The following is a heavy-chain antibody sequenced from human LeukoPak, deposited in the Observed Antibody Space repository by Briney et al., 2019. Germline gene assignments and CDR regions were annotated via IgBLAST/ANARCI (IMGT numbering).Heavy chain of an antibody. CDR3: ARGSVLRFLEWLLPPFD. J-gene: IGHJ4*02. CDR1: GGSISSYY. Sequence: PSETLSLTCTVSGGSISSYYWSWIRQPPGKGLEWIGSIYYSGSTYYNPSLKSRVTISVDTSKNQFSLKLSSVTAADTAVYYCARGSVLRFLEWLLPPFDWGQGTLVTVSS. CDR2: IYYSGST. D-gene: IGHD3-3*01. V-gene: IGHV4-39*07.